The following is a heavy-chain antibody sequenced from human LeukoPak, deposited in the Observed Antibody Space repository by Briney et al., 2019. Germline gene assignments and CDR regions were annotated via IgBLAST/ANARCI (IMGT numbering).Heavy chain of an antibody. CDR3: IRTLIVATSPCMDV. D-gene: IGHD5-12*01. J-gene: IGHJ6*03. Sequence: GGSLRLSCAASGFTFSSYWMHWVRQAPGKGLVWVSRVNSDGTGTTYADSVEGRFTISRDNAKNTLYLQMNSLRAEDTAIYYCIRTLIVATSPCMDVWGKGTTVTVSS. CDR1: GFTFSSYW. CDR2: VNSDGTGT. V-gene: IGHV3-74*01.